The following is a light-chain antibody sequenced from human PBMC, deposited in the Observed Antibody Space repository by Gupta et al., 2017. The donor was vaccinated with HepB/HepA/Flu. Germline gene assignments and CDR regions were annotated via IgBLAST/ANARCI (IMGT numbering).Light chain of an antibody. CDR1: QSFSSS. CDR3: QQRSNWPRT. V-gene: IGKV3-11*01. J-gene: IGKJ1*01. CDR2: DAS. Sequence: QXXXXLXLSXGERATLSCRASQSFSSSLAWYQQKPGQAPRLLIYDASNRATGIPARFSGSGSGTDFTLTISSLEPEDFAVYYCQQRSNWPRTFGQGTKVEIK.